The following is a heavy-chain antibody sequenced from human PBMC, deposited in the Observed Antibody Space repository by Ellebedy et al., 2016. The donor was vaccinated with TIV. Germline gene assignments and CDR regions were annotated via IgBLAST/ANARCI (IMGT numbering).Heavy chain of an antibody. Sequence: SETLSLTCTVSGGSISSTSYYWGWIRQPPGKGLEWIAGIYYSGSTYYNPSLRSRVTISVDTSKNQFSLKLSSVTAAETAVYYCARHSTMVRGGLPDYWGQGTPVTVSS. CDR2: IYYSGST. J-gene: IGHJ4*02. CDR3: ARHSTMVRGGLPDY. D-gene: IGHD3-10*01. V-gene: IGHV4-39*01. CDR1: GGSISSTSYY.